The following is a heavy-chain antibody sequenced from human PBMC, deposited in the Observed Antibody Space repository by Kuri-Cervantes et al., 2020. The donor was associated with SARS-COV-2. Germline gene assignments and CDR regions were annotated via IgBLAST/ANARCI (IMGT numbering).Heavy chain of an antibody. CDR3: ARRIYESLYFFDF. V-gene: IGHV4-59*11. CDR1: GGPINNHY. CDR2: IHYSGST. J-gene: IGHJ4*02. Sequence: SETLSLTCTVSGGPINNHYWTWIRQPPGKGLEWIGYIHYSGSTNYNPSLKSRVTISVDTAKNQFSLKLSSVTTADTAVYYCARRIYESLYFFDFWGQGTLVTVSS. D-gene: IGHD3-3*01.